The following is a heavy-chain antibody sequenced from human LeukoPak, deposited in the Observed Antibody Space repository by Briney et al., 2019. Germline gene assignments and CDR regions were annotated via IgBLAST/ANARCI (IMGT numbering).Heavy chain of an antibody. Sequence: ASVKVSCEASGYTFTSYDINWVRQATGQGLEWMGWMNPNSGNTGYAQKFQGRVTMTRNTSISTAYMELSSLRSEDTAVYYCARGTLRKIVLQKQYYYYYMDVWGKGTTVTVSS. CDR2: MNPNSGNT. V-gene: IGHV1-8*01. J-gene: IGHJ6*03. CDR3: ARGTLRKIVLQKQYYYYYMDV. D-gene: IGHD2-8*01. CDR1: GYTFTSYD.